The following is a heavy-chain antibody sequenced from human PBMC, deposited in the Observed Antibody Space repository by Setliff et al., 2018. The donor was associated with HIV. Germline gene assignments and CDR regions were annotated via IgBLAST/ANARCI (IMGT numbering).Heavy chain of an antibody. D-gene: IGHD1-26*01. CDR3: AKDRSGSYSFARD. CDR2: ISGSGSII. CDR1: GFTFNTYA. Sequence: GSLRLSCSASGFTFNTYAIHWVRQAPGKGLEWVSYISGSGSIIYYADSVKGRFTVSRDNAKNSLYLQMNSLRAEDTAVYYCAKDRSGSYSFARDWGQGTLVTVSS. J-gene: IGHJ4*02. V-gene: IGHV3-48*03.